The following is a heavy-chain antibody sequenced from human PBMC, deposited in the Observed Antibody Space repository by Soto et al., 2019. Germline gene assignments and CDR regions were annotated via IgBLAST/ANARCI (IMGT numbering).Heavy chain of an antibody. D-gene: IGHD2-15*01. CDR3: VRGVVVVVGSTAENFDH. CDR2: ICYSGETK. CDR1: GFTFTKYS. J-gene: IGHJ4*02. Sequence: VGLLRLSFVTTGFTFTKYSTNWVRQAPGKGLEWVSYICYSGETKYYADSLKGRYAISRDDAKNSVYLQMNSLRDEDTAFYYCVRGVVVVVGSTAENFDHWGQGTLVTVSS. V-gene: IGHV3-48*02.